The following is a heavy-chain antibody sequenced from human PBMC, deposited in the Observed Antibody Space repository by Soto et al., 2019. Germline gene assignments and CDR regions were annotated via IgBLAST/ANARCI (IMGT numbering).Heavy chain of an antibody. CDR2: MNPNSGNT. CDR1: GYTFTSYD. V-gene: IGHV1-8*01. Sequence: ASVKVSCKASGYTFTSYDINWVRQATGQGLEWMGWMNPNSGNTGYAQKFQGRVTMTRNTSISTAYMELSSLRSEDTAVYYCAGTAAGLWQYYYYGMDVWGQGTTVTISS. CDR3: AGTAAGLWQYYYYGMDV. J-gene: IGHJ6*02. D-gene: IGHD6-13*01.